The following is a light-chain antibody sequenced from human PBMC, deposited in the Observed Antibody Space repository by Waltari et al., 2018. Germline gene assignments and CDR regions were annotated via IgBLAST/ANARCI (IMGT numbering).Light chain of an antibody. V-gene: IGKV4-1*01. Sequence: DLVMTQSPDSLAVSLGERATINCQSSQSVLYSSNNKNYLAWHQQKPGQPPKLLLYWASTRESGVPDRFSGSGSGTDFTLTISTLQAEDVAIYYCQQYYSTPYTFGQGTKLEIK. CDR2: WAS. CDR1: QSVLYSSNNKNY. J-gene: IGKJ2*01. CDR3: QQYYSTPYT.